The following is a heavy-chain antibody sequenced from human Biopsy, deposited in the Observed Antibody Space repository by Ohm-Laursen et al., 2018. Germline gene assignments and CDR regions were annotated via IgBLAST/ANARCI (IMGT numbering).Heavy chain of an antibody. D-gene: IGHD3-10*01. Sequence: SETLSLTWTVSGDSISSDIYYWVWIRQPPGKGLEWIGNIYNSESTSTYYNLSLKGRVSISVSTSHNQFSLKLTSVTAADTAVYFCARRVSGSGRVDPWGQGTLVTVSS. CDR3: ARRVSGSGRVDP. V-gene: IGHV4-39*01. CDR1: GDSISSDIYY. CDR2: IYNSESTST. J-gene: IGHJ5*02.